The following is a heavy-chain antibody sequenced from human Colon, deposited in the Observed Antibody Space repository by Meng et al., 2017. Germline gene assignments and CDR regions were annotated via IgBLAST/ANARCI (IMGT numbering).Heavy chain of an antibody. J-gene: IGHJ5*01. V-gene: IGHV1-8*01. D-gene: IGHD2-2*01. CDR2: MNPNNGNT. CDR1: GYTFTSSD. CDR3: ARTAMLDS. Sequence: QLQLVQSGAEVRKPGPSVKVTCKASGYTFTSSDINCVRQATGRGLEWLGWMNPNNGNTGSAQKFQGRVSMTRDTSIGTAYMELSGLTSEDTAVYYCARTAMLDSWGQGTLVTVSS.